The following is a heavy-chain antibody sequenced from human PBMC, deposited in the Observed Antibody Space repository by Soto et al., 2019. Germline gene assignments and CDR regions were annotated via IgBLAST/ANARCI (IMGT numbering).Heavy chain of an antibody. D-gene: IGHD3-16*01. CDR3: ARGVGPYYYYMDV. CDR2: ISSNGGST. CDR1: GFTFSSYA. J-gene: IGHJ6*03. V-gene: IGHV3-64*01. Sequence: EVQLVESGGGLVQPVGSLRLSCAASGFTFSSYAMHWVRQAPGKGLEYVSAISSNGGSTYYANSVKGRFTISRDNSKNTLYLQMGSLRAEDMAVYYCARGVGPYYYYMDVWGKGTTVTVSS.